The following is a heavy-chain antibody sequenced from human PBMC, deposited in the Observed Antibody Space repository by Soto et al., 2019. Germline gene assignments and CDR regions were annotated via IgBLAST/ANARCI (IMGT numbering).Heavy chain of an antibody. CDR3: ARDHYYYYGMDV. J-gene: IGHJ6*02. CDR1: GGTFSSYA. Sequence: QVQMVQCGAEVKKPGSSVKVSCKASGGTFSSYAISWVRQAPGQGLEWMGGIIPIFGTANYAQKFQGRVTITADESTSTAYMELSSLRSEDTAVYYCARDHYYYYGMDVWGQGTTVTVSS. V-gene: IGHV1-69*12. CDR2: IIPIFGTA.